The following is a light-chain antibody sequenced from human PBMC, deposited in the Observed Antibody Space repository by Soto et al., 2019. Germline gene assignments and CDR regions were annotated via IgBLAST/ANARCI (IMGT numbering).Light chain of an antibody. CDR3: QQYNSYPRT. CDR2: DAS. CDR1: QIISPW. V-gene: IGKV1-5*01. Sequence: DIQMTQSPSTLSASVGDRVTIACRASQIISPWLAWYQQTPGKAPKLLISDASILESGVPSRFSGSGSGTEFTLTIRGLQPDDFGIYYCQQYNSYPRTFGQGTKVETK. J-gene: IGKJ1*01.